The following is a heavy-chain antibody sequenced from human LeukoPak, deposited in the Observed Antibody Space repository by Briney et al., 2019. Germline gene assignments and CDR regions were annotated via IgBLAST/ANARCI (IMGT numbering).Heavy chain of an antibody. CDR1: GGSISSYY. D-gene: IGHD3-10*01. V-gene: IGHV4-59*08. Sequence: SETLSLTCTVSGGSISSYYWSWIRQPPGKGLEWIGYIYYSGSTYYNPSLKGRVTISVDTSKNQFSLKLSSVTAADTAVYYCARHYGRHYSPMLRVDYWGQGTLVTVSS. J-gene: IGHJ4*02. CDR3: ARHYGRHYSPMLRVDY. CDR2: IYYSGST.